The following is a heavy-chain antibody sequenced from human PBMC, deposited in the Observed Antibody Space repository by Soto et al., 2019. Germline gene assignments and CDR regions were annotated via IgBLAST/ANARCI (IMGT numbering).Heavy chain of an antibody. J-gene: IGHJ4*02. V-gene: IGHV1-18*01. CDR2: ISAYNGHT. CDR1: GYTFTRYG. D-gene: IGHD3-10*01. CDR3: ARKGSGSYYSLDY. Sequence: QVQLVQFGTEVKKPGASGKVSCKASGYTFTRYGIGWVRQAPGQGLEWMGWISAYNGHTKNAQKLQGRISMTTDTPTSTAYMELRSLRSDDTSIYYCARKGSGSYYSLDYWGQGTLVTVSS.